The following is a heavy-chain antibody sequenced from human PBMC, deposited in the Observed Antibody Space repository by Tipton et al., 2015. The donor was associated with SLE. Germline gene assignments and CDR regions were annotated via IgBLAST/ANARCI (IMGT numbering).Heavy chain of an antibody. Sequence: TLSLTCTVSGGSISSYYWSWIRQPAGKGLEWIGHIYTSGSTNYNPSLKSRVTISVDTSKNQFSLKLSSVTAADTAVYYCPAGQQLFYFDYWGQGTLVTVSS. CDR2: IYTSGST. CDR3: PAGQQLFYFDY. CDR1: GGSISSYY. D-gene: IGHD6-13*01. V-gene: IGHV4-4*07. J-gene: IGHJ4*02.